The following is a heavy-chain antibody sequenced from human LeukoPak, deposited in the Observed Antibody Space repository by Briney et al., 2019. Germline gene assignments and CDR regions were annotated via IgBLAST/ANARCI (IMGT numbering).Heavy chain of an antibody. V-gene: IGHV3-48*03. Sequence: PGGSLRLSCAASGFTFSSYEMNWVRQAPGEGLEWVSYISSSGSTIYYADSVKGRFTISRDNAKNSLYLQMNSLRAEDTAVYYCARDRDYYDSSGYPYWGQGTLVTVSS. CDR2: ISSSGSTI. J-gene: IGHJ4*02. CDR3: ARDRDYYDSSGYPY. CDR1: GFTFSSYE. D-gene: IGHD3-22*01.